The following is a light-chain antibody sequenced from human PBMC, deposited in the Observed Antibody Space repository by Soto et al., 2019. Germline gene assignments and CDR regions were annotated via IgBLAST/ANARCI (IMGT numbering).Light chain of an antibody. Sequence: EIVLTQSPGTLSLSPGERATLSCRASQSVSSSYLAWYQQKPGQAPRLLIYGASSRATGIPDRFSGSGSGTDFTLTISRLEPEDFAGYYCQQYGSSPNTFGQGTKLAIK. J-gene: IGKJ2*01. CDR1: QSVSSSY. CDR2: GAS. V-gene: IGKV3-20*01. CDR3: QQYGSSPNT.